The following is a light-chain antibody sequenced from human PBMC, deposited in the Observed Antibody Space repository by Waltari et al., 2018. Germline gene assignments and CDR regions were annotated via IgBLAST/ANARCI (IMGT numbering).Light chain of an antibody. Sequence: DIQMTQSPSSLSASVGDRVTITCRASQDISNYLSWYQQKPGKAPKLLFYVASSLQSGVPSRFSGSGSGTDFTLTISSLQPEDFATYYCLQGYYYHTFGQGTKLEVK. CDR3: LQGYYYHT. CDR1: QDISNY. V-gene: IGKV1-39*01. CDR2: VAS. J-gene: IGKJ2*01.